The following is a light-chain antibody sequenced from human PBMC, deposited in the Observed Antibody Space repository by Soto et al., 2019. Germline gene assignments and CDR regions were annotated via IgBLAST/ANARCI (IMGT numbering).Light chain of an antibody. CDR3: QQYGTSPYT. V-gene: IGKV3-20*01. J-gene: IGKJ2*01. CDR1: QSVTSNY. Sequence: EIVLTQSPGTLSLSPGERATVSCRAGQSVTSNYVAWYQQKHGQAPRLLIYGASYRATDIPDRFSGSGSGTDLTLTISRLETEDFAVYYCQQYGTSPYTFGQGTKLEIK. CDR2: GAS.